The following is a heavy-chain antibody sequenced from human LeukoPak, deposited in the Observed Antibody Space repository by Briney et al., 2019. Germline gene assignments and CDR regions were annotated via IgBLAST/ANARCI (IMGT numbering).Heavy chain of an antibody. J-gene: IGHJ5*02. V-gene: IGHV4-39*07. CDR2: VYYNGNT. CDR1: GGSISSGSYY. Sequence: SETLSLTYTVSGGSISSGSYYWGWIRQPPGTGLEWIANVYYNGNTAYNPSLRSRVTISIDTSKSQFSLRLSSVTAADTAVYYCARVGWGDAAAHPNWLDPWGQGTLVTVSS. CDR3: ARVGWGDAAAHPNWLDP. D-gene: IGHD6-6*01.